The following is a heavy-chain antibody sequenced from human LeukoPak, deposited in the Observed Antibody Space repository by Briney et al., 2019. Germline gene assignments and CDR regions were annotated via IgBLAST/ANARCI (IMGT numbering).Heavy chain of an antibody. CDR2: IYYSGST. D-gene: IGHD2-15*01. CDR3: VIGVGWQPDY. CDR1: GGSISSHY. J-gene: IGHJ4*02. Sequence: SETLSLTCTVSGGSISSHYWSWIRQPPGKGLEWIGYIYYSGSTNYNPSLKSRVTISADTSKNQFSLQLRSVTAADTAVYYCVIGVGWQPDYWGQGALVTVSS. V-gene: IGHV4-59*11.